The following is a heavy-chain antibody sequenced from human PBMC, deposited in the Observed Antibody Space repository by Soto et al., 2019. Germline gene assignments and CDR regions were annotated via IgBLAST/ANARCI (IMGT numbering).Heavy chain of an antibody. J-gene: IGHJ5*02. D-gene: IGHD3-22*01. CDR2: ISSNSDTI. CDR1: GFTAGDYA. CDR3: AIDYTYYYDSSGYRTPWFHP. V-gene: IGHV3-9*02. Sequence: GGSLRLSCGASGFTAGDYAMHWVRQAPGRGLEWGSGISSNSDTIDYADSVKGRFTISRDNAKNSLYLQMNSLRAEDTAVYYCAIDYTYYYDSSGYRTPWFHPWGQGTLVTVSS.